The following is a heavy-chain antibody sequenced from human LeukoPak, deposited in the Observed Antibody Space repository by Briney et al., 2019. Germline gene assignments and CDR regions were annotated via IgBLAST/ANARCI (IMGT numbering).Heavy chain of an antibody. V-gene: IGHV4-34*01. D-gene: IGHD2-2*02. J-gene: IGHJ4*02. CDR2: INHSGST. Sequence: SETLSLTCAVSGYSISSGYYWSWIRQPPGKGLEWIGEINHSGSTNYNPSLKSRVTISVDTSKNQFSLKLSSVTAADTAVYYCARAGYCSSTSCYTNFDYWGQGTLVTVSS. CDR1: GYSISSGYY. CDR3: ARAGYCSSTSCYTNFDY.